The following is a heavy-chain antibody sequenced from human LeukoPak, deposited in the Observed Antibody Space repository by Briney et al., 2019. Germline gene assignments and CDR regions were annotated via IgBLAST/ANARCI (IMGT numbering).Heavy chain of an antibody. D-gene: IGHD2-2*01. CDR3: ASGTTDIVVVPATLRNHYFDY. J-gene: IGHJ4*02. V-gene: IGHV1-69*05. CDR1: GGTFSSYE. Sequence: ASVKVSCKASGGTFSSYEISWVRQAPGQGLEWMGGIIPMFGTAKYAQEFQGRVTITTDKSTSTAYMELSSLRSEDTAVYYCASGTTDIVVVPATLRNHYFDYWGQGTLVTVS. CDR2: IIPMFGTA.